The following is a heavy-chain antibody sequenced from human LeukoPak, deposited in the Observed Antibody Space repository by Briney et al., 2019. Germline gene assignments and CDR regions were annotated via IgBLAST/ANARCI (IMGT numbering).Heavy chain of an antibody. CDR1: GGSISSYY. J-gene: IGHJ4*02. D-gene: IGHD6-13*01. V-gene: IGHV4-59*01. Sequence: TSETLSLTCTVSGGSISSYYWSWIRQPPGKGREWIGYIYYSGSTNYNPSLKSRVTISVDTSKNQFSLKLSSVTAADTAVYYCARSAQLVLFDYWGQGTLVTVSS. CDR3: ARSAQLVLFDY. CDR2: IYYSGST.